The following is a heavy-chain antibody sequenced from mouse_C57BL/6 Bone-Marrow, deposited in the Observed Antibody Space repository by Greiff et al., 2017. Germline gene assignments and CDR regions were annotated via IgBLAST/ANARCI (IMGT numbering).Heavy chain of an antibody. CDR2: IDPENGDT. J-gene: IGHJ1*03. Sequence: VQLQQSGAELVRPGASVKLSCTASGFNIQDDYMPWVKQRPEPGLEWIGWIDPENGDTEYASKFQGKATITAATSSHTAYLQLSSLTSEDTAVYYCTTKGGRYFDVWGTGTTVTVSS. CDR1: GFNIQDDY. V-gene: IGHV14-4*01. CDR3: TTKGGRYFDV. D-gene: IGHD1-1*02.